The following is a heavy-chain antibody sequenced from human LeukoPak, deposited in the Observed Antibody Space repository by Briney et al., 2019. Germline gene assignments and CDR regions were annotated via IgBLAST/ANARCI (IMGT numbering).Heavy chain of an antibody. J-gene: IGHJ3*02. CDR1: GGSISSYY. V-gene: IGHV4-4*08. CDR3: TRDLYYYDSSGYFDAFDI. Sequence: PSETLSLTCTVSGGSISSYYWSWIRQPPGKGLEWIGRIHTSESTNYNPSLKSRVTISVDTSKNQFSLKLSSVTAADTAVYYCTRDLYYYDSSGYFDAFDIWGQGTIVTVSS. D-gene: IGHD3-22*01. CDR2: IHTSEST.